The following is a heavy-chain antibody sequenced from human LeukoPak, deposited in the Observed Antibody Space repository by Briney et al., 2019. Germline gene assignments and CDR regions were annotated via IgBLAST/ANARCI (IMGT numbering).Heavy chain of an antibody. J-gene: IGHJ5*02. D-gene: IGHD4-17*01. CDR1: GGTFSSDG. CDR2: IIPIFGST. CDR3: ARDSTVTTFRGCVDP. Sequence: SVKVSCKASGGTFSSDGISWVRQAPGQRLEWMGGIIPIFGSTNEAQKFQGRVTITADESTSTAYMELRSLRSEDTAVYYCARDSTVTTFRGCVDPWGQGTLVTVSS. V-gene: IGHV1-69*13.